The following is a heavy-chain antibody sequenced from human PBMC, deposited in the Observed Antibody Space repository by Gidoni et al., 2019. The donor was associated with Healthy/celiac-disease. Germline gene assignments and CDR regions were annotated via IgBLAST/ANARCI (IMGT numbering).Heavy chain of an antibody. V-gene: IGHV1-69*09. CDR3: ARDLGEMATPGHYYYYYGMDV. J-gene: IGHJ6*02. Sequence: QVQLVQSGAEVKKPGSSVKVSCKAPGGTFSSYAIRWGRQAPGPGLEWMGRIIPILVIANYAQKFQGRVTITADKSTSTAYMELSSLRSEDTAVYYCARDLGEMATPGHYYYYYGMDVWGQGTTVTVSS. CDR2: IIPILVIA. D-gene: IGHD5-12*01. CDR1: GGTFSSYA.